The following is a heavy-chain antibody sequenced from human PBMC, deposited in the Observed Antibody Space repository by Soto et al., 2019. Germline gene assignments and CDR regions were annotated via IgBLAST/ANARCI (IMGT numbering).Heavy chain of an antibody. J-gene: IGHJ1*01. CDR1: GGSISSYY. CDR2: IYYSGST. CDR3: ARTPHLDYGDYGYFQH. Sequence: PSETLSLTCTVSGGSISSYYWSWIRQPPGKGLEWIGYIYYSGSTNYNPSLKSRVTISVDTSKNQFSLKLSSVTAADTAVYYCARTPHLDYGDYGYFQHWGQGTLVTVSS. D-gene: IGHD4-17*01. V-gene: IGHV4-59*08.